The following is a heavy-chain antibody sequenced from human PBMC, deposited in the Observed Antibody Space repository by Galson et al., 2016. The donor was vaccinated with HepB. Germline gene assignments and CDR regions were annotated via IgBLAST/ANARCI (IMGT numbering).Heavy chain of an antibody. Sequence: SVKVSCKVSGYSLSKLSIQWVRHTPAKGLEWLVGFDPENGETVYAQNFQGRVTMTDDTSTDTSYMELGSLRHEDTAVYYCATGGLVGYGSSWYRRYFDYWGQGTLVTVSS. D-gene: IGHD6-13*01. CDR1: GYSLSKLS. J-gene: IGHJ4*02. V-gene: IGHV1-24*01. CDR3: ATGGLVGYGSSWYRRYFDY. CDR2: FDPENGET.